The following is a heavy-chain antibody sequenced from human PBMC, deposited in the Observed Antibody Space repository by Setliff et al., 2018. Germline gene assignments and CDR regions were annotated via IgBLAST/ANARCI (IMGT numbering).Heavy chain of an antibody. CDR3: AKGGTYRYFDY. V-gene: IGHV4-4*07. CDR1: GDSISTYY. CDR2: VFVDGST. J-gene: IGHJ4*02. Sequence: PSETLSLTCTVSGDSISTYYWSWIRRPAGKGLEWIGRVFVDGSTNYNPSLKSRVTMSVDTSKNQFSLKLRSVTAADTAMYYCAKGGTYRYFDYWGQGTLVTVSS.